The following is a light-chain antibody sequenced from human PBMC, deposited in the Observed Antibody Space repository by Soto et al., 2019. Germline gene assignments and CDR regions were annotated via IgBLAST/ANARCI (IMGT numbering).Light chain of an antibody. CDR1: QSVSGTY. CDR3: QQRSNWPPT. V-gene: IGKV3D-20*02. Sequence: EIVLTQSPGTLSLSPGDRATLSCRASQSVSGTYVAWYQQRPGQAPRLLIYGASSRATGIPDRFSGSGSGTDFTLTISSLEPEDFAVYYCQQRSNWPPTFGQGTKVDIK. J-gene: IGKJ1*01. CDR2: GAS.